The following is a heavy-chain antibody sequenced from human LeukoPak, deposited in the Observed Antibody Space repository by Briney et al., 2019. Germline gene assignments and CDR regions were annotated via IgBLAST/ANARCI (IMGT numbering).Heavy chain of an antibody. V-gene: IGHV3-23*01. Sequence: PGGSLRLSCAASTFTFSSYAMSWARQTPGKGLEWVSAISAGADSTYYADSVQGRFTLSRDNSKNTLFLQMSGLRAEDTAVYFCARGAYGDYDSRGQGTLVTVSS. D-gene: IGHD4-17*01. CDR3: ARGAYGDYDS. CDR2: ISAGADST. J-gene: IGHJ5*01. CDR1: TFTFSSYA.